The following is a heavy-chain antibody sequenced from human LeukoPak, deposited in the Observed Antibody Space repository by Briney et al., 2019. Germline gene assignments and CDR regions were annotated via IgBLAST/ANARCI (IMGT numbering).Heavy chain of an antibody. J-gene: IGHJ4*02. CDR3: ARSGLGDSRVY. Sequence: GESLQISCKGSGYRFTTYWIGWVRQMPGKGLEWMGIIYPGDSDTKYSPSFQGQVTISADKSISTAYLQWSSLKASDTATYYCARSGLGDSRVYWGQGTLVTVSS. CDR1: GYRFTTYW. CDR2: IYPGDSDT. D-gene: IGHD3-16*01. V-gene: IGHV5-51*01.